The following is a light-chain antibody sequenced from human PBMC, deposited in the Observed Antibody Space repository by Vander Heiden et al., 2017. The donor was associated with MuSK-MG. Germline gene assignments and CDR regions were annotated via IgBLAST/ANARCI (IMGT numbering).Light chain of an antibody. J-gene: IGLJ2*01. CDR3: CSYAGSSSLV. Sequence: SSLVRPASASGSPGQSITISCTGTSSDVGSYNLVSWYQQHPGKAPNRRLYEVSKRPSGVSIRFSGSKSANTDSLPLPGLQAEDASDDYCCSYAGSSSLVFGGGTKLTVL. CDR2: EVS. V-gene: IGLV2-23*02. CDR1: SSDVGSYNL.